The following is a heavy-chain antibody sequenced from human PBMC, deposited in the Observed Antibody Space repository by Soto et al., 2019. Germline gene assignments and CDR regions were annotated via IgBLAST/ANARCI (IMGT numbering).Heavy chain of an antibody. CDR3: ARDDPYGGNTYADDITFDF. CDR1: GFTFSPYW. CDR2: IYGDGSGS. V-gene: IGHV3-74*01. D-gene: IGHD3-16*01. J-gene: IGHJ3*01. Sequence: EVQLVESGGGLVQPGGSLRLSCAASGFTFSPYWMNWVRLVLGKGLEWVSLIYGDGSGSRYADSVKGRFTISRDNAKNTLFLQMNSLRVEDTAVYYCARDDPYGGNTYADDITFDFWGRGTVVTVSS.